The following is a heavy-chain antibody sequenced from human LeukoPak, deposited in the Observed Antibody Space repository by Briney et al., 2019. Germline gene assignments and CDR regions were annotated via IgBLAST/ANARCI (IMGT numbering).Heavy chain of an antibody. CDR2: INVNGGAM. CDR1: GFSFKDYY. Sequence: GGSLRLSCAASGFSFKDYYFSWIPQAPGKGLEWVSFINVNGGAMYYADFVKGRFTISRDNAKSSLYLEMNSLRVEDTAVYYCARGPRILAAGSYYFDYRGQGSLVTVSS. CDR3: ARGPRILAAGSYYFDY. D-gene: IGHD6-13*01. J-gene: IGHJ4*02. V-gene: IGHV3-11*01.